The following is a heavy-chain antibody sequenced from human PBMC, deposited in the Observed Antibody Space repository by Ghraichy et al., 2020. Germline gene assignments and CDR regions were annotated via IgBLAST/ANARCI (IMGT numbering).Heavy chain of an antibody. CDR3: AGANWNDPRMNTNYYYGMDV. J-gene: IGHJ6*02. V-gene: IGHV1-69*13. Sequence: SVKVSCKASGGTFSSYAISWVRQAPGQGLEWMGGIIPIFGTANYAQKFQGRVTITADESTSTAYMELSSLRSEDTAVYYCAGANWNDPRMNTNYYYGMDVWGQGTTVTVSS. CDR1: GGTFSSYA. D-gene: IGHD1-20*01. CDR2: IIPIFGTA.